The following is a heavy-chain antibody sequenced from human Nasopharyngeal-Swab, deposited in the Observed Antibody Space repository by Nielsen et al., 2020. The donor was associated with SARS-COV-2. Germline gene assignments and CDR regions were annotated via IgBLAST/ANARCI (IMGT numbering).Heavy chain of an antibody. Sequence: GGSLRLSCAASGFNFSYYSMNWVRQAPGKGLEWISYITSGSAIKYYADSVKGRFTISRDNARNLLYLQMNSLRAEDTAVYYCASAHRAYGDSGYYPLDYWGKGTLVTVSS. CDR1: GFNFSYYS. CDR3: ASAHRAYGDSGYYPLDY. V-gene: IGHV3-48*04. D-gene: IGHD3-22*01. J-gene: IGHJ4*02. CDR2: ITSGSAIK.